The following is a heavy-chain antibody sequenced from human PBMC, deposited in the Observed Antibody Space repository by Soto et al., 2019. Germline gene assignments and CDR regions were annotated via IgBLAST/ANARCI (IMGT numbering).Heavy chain of an antibody. J-gene: IGHJ3*02. CDR1: GYTFSSSY. D-gene: IGHD5-12*01. CDR3: ARGRGYSGDDLQEDGFDI. CDR2: MNPSGDRT. V-gene: IGHV1-46*01. Sequence: QVQLMQSGTEVKEPGASVKLSCKASGYTFSSSYIRWVRQAPGQGLEWMGIMNPSGDRTNYAPNSQGRVTMTRDTATSTVYMELRSLSSEDTAVYYCARGRGYSGDDLQEDGFDIWGQGTMVTVS.